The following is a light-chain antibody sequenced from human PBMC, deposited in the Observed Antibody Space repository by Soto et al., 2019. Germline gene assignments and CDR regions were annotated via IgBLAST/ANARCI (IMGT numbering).Light chain of an antibody. CDR2: YDD. J-gene: IGLJ2*01. CDR1: SSNIGNNA. V-gene: IGLV1-36*01. Sequence: QAVVTQPPSVSEAPRQRVTISCSGSSSNIGNNAVNWYQQLPGKAPKLLIYYDDLRPSGVSDRFSGSKSGTSASLAISGLQAEDEADYYCAAWDDSLNGVVFGGGTKLTVL. CDR3: AAWDDSLNGVV.